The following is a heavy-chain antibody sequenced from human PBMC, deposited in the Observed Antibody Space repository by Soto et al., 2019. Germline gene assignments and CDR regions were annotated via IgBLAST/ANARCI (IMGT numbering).Heavy chain of an antibody. V-gene: IGHV3-7*01. Sequence: EVQLVESGGGLVQPGGFLRLSCVDSGFTFSSYWMSWVRQAPVKGLEWVGNIKQDGSEENYADSVKGRFTISRDNAKNSMYLQMNSLRGADTAVYYCARIAASGRGWDVWGQGTTVVVSS. CDR2: IKQDGSEE. J-gene: IGHJ6*02. CDR3: ARIAASGRGWDV. D-gene: IGHD6-13*01. CDR1: GFTFSSYW.